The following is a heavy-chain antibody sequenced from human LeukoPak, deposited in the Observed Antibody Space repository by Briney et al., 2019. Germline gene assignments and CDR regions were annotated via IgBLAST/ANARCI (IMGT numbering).Heavy chain of an antibody. V-gene: IGHV3-53*01. D-gene: IGHD3-10*01. CDR3: AKDQARITNYAFDI. Sequence: GGSLRLSCAASGFTVSSNYMSWVRQAPGKGLEWVSVIYSGGSTYYADSVKGRFTISRDNSKNTLYLQMNSLRAEDTAVYYCAKDQARITNYAFDIWGQGTMVTVSS. J-gene: IGHJ3*02. CDR2: IYSGGST. CDR1: GFTVSSNY.